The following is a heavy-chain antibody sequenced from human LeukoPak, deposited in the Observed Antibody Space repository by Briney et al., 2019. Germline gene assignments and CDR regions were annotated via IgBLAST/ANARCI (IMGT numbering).Heavy chain of an antibody. V-gene: IGHV3-9*01. CDR1: GFTFDDYA. J-gene: IGHJ4*02. CDR2: ISWNTGSI. D-gene: IGHD6-19*01. CDR3: ARGYSGWYAGCDY. Sequence: PGGSLRLSWAASGFTFDDYAMDWVRHAPGKGLEWVSGISWNTGSIGYADSVQGRFTISRDNAKHSLYLQMNSLRSEDTALYYCARGYSGWYAGCDYWGQGTLVTVSS.